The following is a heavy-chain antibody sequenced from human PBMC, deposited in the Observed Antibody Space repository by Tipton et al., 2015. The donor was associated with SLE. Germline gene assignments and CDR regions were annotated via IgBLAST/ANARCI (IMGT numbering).Heavy chain of an antibody. CDR2: ISYDGSNK. CDR1: GFTFITYG. J-gene: IGHJ4*02. V-gene: IGHV3-30*03. D-gene: IGHD3-16*02. Sequence: SLRLSCAASGFTFITYGMHWVRQAPGKGLEWVAVISYDGSNKYYADSVKGRFTISRDNSKSTLYLQMSSLRAEDTAVYYCATYDYIWGSYRHPDYWGQGTLVTVSS. CDR3: ATYDYIWGSYRHPDY.